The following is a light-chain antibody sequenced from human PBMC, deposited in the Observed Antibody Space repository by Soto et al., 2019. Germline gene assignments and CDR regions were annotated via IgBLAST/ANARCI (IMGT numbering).Light chain of an antibody. CDR3: QQYASSPYT. Sequence: EIVLTQSPGTLSLSPGERATLSCRASQSVSSNYLAWYQQKPGQAPRLRIYGASRRATGIPDRFSGRESGTDFTLTITTLEPEDSAVYFCQQYASSPYTFGQGTKVDIK. V-gene: IGKV3-20*01. CDR1: QSVSSNY. CDR2: GAS. J-gene: IGKJ2*01.